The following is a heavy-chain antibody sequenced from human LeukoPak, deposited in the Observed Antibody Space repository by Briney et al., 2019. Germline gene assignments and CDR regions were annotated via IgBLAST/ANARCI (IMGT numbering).Heavy chain of an antibody. J-gene: IGHJ4*02. D-gene: IGHD6-19*01. CDR1: GFTFSNYW. V-gene: IGHV3-7*03. CDR3: AKASAAVVVNRYYFDY. CDR2: IKQDGSEK. Sequence: PGGSLRLSCAASGFTFSNYWMSWVRQAPGKGLEWVANIKQDGSEKYYVDSVKGRFTISRDNAKNSLYLQMNSLRADDTAFYCAKASAAVVVNRYYFDYWGKGTLVTVSS.